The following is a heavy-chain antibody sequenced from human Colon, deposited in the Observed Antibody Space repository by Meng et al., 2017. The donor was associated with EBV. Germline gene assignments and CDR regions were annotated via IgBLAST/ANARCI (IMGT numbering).Heavy chain of an antibody. Sequence: QVQRVQAGDEVKKPGSSVKVACKTSGGSFSTYTFSWVRQAPGQGLEWMGGLIPVLNKAKSAPRFQDRVTFTADETTTTAYMELSSLTFEDTAVYFCARGRGNQPLFDFWGQGTLVTVSS. CDR2: LIPVLNKA. CDR3: ARGRGNQPLFDF. J-gene: IGHJ4*02. CDR1: GGSFSTYT. D-gene: IGHD2/OR15-2a*01. V-gene: IGHV1-69*10.